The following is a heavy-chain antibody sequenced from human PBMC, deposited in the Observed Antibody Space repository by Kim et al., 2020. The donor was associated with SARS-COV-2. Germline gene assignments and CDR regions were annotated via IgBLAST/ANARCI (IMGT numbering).Heavy chain of an antibody. CDR2: ISAYNGNT. J-gene: IGHJ4*02. CDR3: ARVGRQQLVPEVLRY. V-gene: IGHV1-18*01. CDR1: GYTFTSYG. Sequence: ASVKVSCKASGYTFTSYGISWVRQAPGQGLEWMGWISAYNGNTNYAQKLQGRVTMTTDTSTSTAYMELRSLRSDDTAVYYCARVGRQQLVPEVLRYWGQGTLVTVSS. D-gene: IGHD6-13*01.